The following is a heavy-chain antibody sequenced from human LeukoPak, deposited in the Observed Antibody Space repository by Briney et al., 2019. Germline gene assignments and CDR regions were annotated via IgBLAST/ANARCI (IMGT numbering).Heavy chain of an antibody. CDR3: TTACSGGSCYYYYYMDV. CDR1: GFTLSTYA. V-gene: IGHV3-23*01. J-gene: IGHJ6*03. Sequence: GGSLRLSCAASGFTLSTYAMSWVRQTPGKGLEWVAATSSSDAGTYHADSVRGRFTISRDNSKNTLYLQMNSLKTEDTAVYYCTTACSGGSCYYYYYMDVWGKGTTVTVSS. CDR2: TSSSDAGT. D-gene: IGHD2-15*01.